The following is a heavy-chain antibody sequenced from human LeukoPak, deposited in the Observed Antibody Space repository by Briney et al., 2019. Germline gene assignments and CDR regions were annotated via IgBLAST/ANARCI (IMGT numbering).Heavy chain of an antibody. V-gene: IGHV4-59*08. CDR1: RGSLTTHY. J-gene: IGHJ4*02. CDR3: ARRGAPSKFYYFDS. D-gene: IGHD1-26*01. Sequence: SETLSLTCSVSRGSLTTHYWAWIRQPPGKGLEWIGFVSKTGNTNYNHSLKSRVTISEDTSKNTFSLRLTSLTAADTAVYFCARRGAPSKFYYFDSWGQGTPVTVSA. CDR2: VSKTGNT.